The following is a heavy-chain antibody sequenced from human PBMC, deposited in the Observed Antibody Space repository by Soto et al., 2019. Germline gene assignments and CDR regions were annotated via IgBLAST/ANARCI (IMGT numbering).Heavy chain of an antibody. CDR2: ISSGSSYT. V-gene: IGHV3-11*06. CDR3: ARDGSRYCSSTSCLSGYYYYAMDV. D-gene: IGHD2-2*01. J-gene: IGHJ6*02. CDR1: GFTFSDYY. Sequence: QVQLVESGGGLVKPGGSLRLSCAASGFTFSDYYMSWIRQAPGKGLEWVSYISSGSSYTNYADSVKGRFTISRDNAKNSMYLQMNSLRAEDTGVYYCARDGSRYCSSTSCLSGYYYYAMDVWGQGTTVTVSS.